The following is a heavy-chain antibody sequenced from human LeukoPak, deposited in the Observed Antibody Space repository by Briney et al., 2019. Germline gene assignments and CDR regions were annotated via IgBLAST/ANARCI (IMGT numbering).Heavy chain of an antibody. CDR1: GGSISSSSYY. Sequence: SETLSLTCTVSGGSISSSSYYWGWIRQPPGKGLEWIGSIYYSGSTYYNPSLKSRVTISVDTSKNQFSLKLSSVTAADTAVYYCAVVGERDAFDIWGQGTMVTVSS. CDR2: IYYSGST. V-gene: IGHV4-39*07. D-gene: IGHD1-26*01. CDR3: AVVGERDAFDI. J-gene: IGHJ3*02.